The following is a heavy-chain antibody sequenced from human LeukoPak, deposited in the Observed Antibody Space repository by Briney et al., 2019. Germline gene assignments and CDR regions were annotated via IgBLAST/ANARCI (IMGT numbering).Heavy chain of an antibody. CDR3: ARESYGSANEDAFDI. D-gene: IGHD3-10*01. V-gene: IGHV3-53*01. CDR1: GFTFSSYA. CDR2: IYSGGST. J-gene: IGHJ3*02. Sequence: PRGSLRLSCAASGFTFSSYAMHWVRQAPGKGLEWVSVIYSGGSTYYADSVKGRFTISRDNSKNTLYLQMNSLRAEDTAVYYCARESYGSANEDAFDIWGQGTMVTVSS.